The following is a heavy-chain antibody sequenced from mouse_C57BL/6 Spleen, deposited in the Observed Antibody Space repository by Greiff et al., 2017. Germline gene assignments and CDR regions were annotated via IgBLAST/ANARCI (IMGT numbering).Heavy chain of an antibody. J-gene: IGHJ1*03. CDR1: GYAFSSYW. V-gene: IGHV1-80*01. CDR2: IYPGDGDT. Sequence: VQLQQSGAELVKPGASVKISCKASGYAFSSYWMNWVKQRPGKGLEWIGQIYPGDGDTNYNGKFKGKATLTADKSSSTAYLQLSSLTSEDSAVYFCARWGYGSGPYWYCDVWGTGTTVTVSS. D-gene: IGHD1-1*01. CDR3: ARWGYGSGPYWYCDV.